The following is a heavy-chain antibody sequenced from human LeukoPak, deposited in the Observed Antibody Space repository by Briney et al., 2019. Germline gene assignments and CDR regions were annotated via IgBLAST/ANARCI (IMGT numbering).Heavy chain of an antibody. Sequence: SETLSLTCTVSGGSISSYYWSWIRQPPGKGLEWIGYIYYSGSTNYNPSLKSRVTISVGTSKNQFSLKLSSVTAADTAVYYRASSVARHRGWFDPWGQGTLVTVSS. CDR3: ASSVARHRGWFDP. D-gene: IGHD3-10*01. J-gene: IGHJ5*02. CDR2: IYYSGST. CDR1: GGSISSYY. V-gene: IGHV4-59*08.